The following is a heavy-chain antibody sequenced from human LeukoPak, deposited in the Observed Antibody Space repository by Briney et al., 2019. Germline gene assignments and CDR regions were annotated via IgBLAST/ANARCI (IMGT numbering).Heavy chain of an antibody. CDR2: VSTYGGNT. V-gene: IGHV1-18*01. D-gene: IGHD1-1*01. Sequence: ASVKVSCKASVYTFTTYGITWVRQAPGQGLEWMGWVSTYGGNTKYAQNLQGRVTMTTDTSTSTAYMELRSLRSDDTAVYYCARSGWSDKYYFDFWGQGTLVTVSS. CDR1: VYTFTTYG. J-gene: IGHJ4*02. CDR3: ARSGWSDKYYFDF.